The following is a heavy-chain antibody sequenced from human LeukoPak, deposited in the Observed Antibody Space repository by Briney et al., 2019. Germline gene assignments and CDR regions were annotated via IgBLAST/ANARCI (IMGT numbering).Heavy chain of an antibody. J-gene: IGHJ4*02. CDR3: AASYYYYSSGPRPYYFDF. Sequence: SETLSLTCTVSGGSISTYYWSWIRQPPGKGLEWIGYIYYSGSTNYNPSLKSRVTISVDTSKNQLSMKLSAVTAAETAVYYCAASYYYYSSGPRPYYFDFWGQGTLVTVSS. V-gene: IGHV4-59*08. CDR2: IYYSGST. D-gene: IGHD3-22*01. CDR1: GGSISTYY.